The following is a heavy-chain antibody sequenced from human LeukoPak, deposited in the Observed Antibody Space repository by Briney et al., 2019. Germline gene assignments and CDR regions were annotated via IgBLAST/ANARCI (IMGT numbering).Heavy chain of an antibody. CDR2: IRYDGSNK. CDR3: AKDGDIVATIGYFDY. CDR1: GFTFSSYG. D-gene: IGHD5-12*01. Sequence: GGSLRLSCAASGFTFSSYGMHWVRQAPGKGLEWVAFIRYDGSNKYYADSVKGRFTISRDNSKNTLYLQMNSLRAEDTAVYYCAKDGDIVATIGYFDYWGQGTLVTVSS. V-gene: IGHV3-30*02. J-gene: IGHJ4*02.